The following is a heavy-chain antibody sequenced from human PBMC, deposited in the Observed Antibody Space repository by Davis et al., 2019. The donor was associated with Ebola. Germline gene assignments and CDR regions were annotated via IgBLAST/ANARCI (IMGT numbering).Heavy chain of an antibody. Sequence: PSETLSLTCAVYGGSFSGYYWSWIRQPPGKGLEWIGEINHSGSTNYNPSLKSRVTISVDTSKNQFSLKLSSVTAADTAVYYCAILYSSSSGWGQGTLVTVSS. V-gene: IGHV4-34*01. J-gene: IGHJ4*02. CDR1: GGSFSGYY. D-gene: IGHD6-6*01. CDR3: AILYSSSSG. CDR2: INHSGST.